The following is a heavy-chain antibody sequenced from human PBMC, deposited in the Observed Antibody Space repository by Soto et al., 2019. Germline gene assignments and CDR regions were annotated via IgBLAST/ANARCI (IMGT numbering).Heavy chain of an antibody. CDR1: GGSVSGGGYY. D-gene: IGHD2-2*01. J-gene: IGHJ6*02. CDR3: ARDTHAEGVDV. CDR2: IYYRGTA. V-gene: IGHV4-31*03. Sequence: PSETLSLTCTVCGGSVSGGGYYWSWIRQHPGKGLEWIGYIYYRGTAYYNPSLRSRVTISVDTSKNQFSLKLTSVIAADTAVYYCARDTHAEGVDVWGQGTTVTVSS.